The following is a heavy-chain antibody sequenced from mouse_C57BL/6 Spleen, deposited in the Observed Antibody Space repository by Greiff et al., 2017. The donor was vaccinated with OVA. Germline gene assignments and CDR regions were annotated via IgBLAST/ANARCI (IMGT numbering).Heavy chain of an antibody. V-gene: IGHV1-81*01. J-gene: IGHJ3*01. CDR2: IYPRSGNT. CDR1: GYTFTSYG. D-gene: IGHD3-1*01. CDR3: ASFSLEGFAY. Sequence: VKLQESGAELARPGASVKLSCKASGYTFTSYGIRWVKQRTGQGLEWIGEIYPRSGNTYYHEKFTGKATLTADKSSSTAYMELRSLTAEDSAVYFCASFSLEGFAYWGQGTLVTVAA.